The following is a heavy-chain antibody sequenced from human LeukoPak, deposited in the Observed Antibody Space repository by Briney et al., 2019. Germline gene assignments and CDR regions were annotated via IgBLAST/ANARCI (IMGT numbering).Heavy chain of an antibody. D-gene: IGHD6-13*01. Sequence: PGGSLRLSCAASGFTFSSYAMHWVRQAPGKGLEWVAVISYDGSNKYYADSVKGRFTISRDNSKNTLYLQMNRLRAEDTAVYYCARDYGYSSSWYQVDYWGQGTLVTVSS. CDR1: GFTFSSYA. V-gene: IGHV3-30-3*01. CDR2: ISYDGSNK. CDR3: ARDYGYSSSWYQVDY. J-gene: IGHJ4*02.